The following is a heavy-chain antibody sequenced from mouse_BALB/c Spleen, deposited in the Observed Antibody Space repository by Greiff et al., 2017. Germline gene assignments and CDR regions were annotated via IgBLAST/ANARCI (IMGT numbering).Heavy chain of an antibody. D-gene: IGHD2-14*01. CDR3: ARGYDKDWFAY. CDR1: GFTFSSFG. V-gene: IGHV5-17*02. CDR2: ISSGSSTI. Sequence: EVHLVESGGGLVQPGGSRKLSCAASGFTFSSFGMHWVRQAPEKGLEWVAYISSGSSTIYYADTVKGRFTISRDNPKNTLFLQMTSLRSEDTAMYYCARGYDKDWFAYWGQGTLVTVSA. J-gene: IGHJ3*01.